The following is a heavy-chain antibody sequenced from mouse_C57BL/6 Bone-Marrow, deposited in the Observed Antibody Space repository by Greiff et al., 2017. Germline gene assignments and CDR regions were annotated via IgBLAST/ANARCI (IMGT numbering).Heavy chain of an antibody. CDR1: GYTFTTYW. V-gene: IGHV1-72*01. CDR3: ARGGANDVGYY. D-gene: IGHD2-12*01. Sequence: QVQLQQPGAELVKPGASVKLSCKASGYTFTTYWMHWVKQRPGRGLEWIGRIDPNSGGTKYNEKFKSKATLTVDKPSSAAYMQISSLTSEDAAVSDCARGGANDVGYYWGKGTTRTVAS. J-gene: IGHJ2*01. CDR2: IDPNSGGT.